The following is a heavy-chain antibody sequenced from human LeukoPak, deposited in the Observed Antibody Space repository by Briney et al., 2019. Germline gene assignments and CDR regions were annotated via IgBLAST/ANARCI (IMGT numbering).Heavy chain of an antibody. CDR3: ARGGSLSAYDS. D-gene: IGHD2/OR15-2a*01. CDR1: GFTLTNFA. V-gene: IGHV3-64*01. Sequence: GSLRLSCATSGFTLTNFAMHWVRQAPGKGLEYVSAMSSDGGTTYYANSVKGRFTMSRDKSKNAVYLQMGSLRPDDMAVYYCARGGSLSAYDSWGKGTLVTVSS. J-gene: IGHJ4*02. CDR2: MSSDGGTT.